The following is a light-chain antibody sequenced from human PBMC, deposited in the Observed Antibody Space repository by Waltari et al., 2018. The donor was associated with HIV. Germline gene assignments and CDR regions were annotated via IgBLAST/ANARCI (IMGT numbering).Light chain of an antibody. Sequence: QSMLTQPPCESASPGQGVTISCSGGSSNSGKDYGCGFQELPGMAPRLLISRDDQRPSGVPHRFSGSKSGTSASLAISGLRPEDEANYYCATWHDSLSCVVFGGGTKVTVL. V-gene: IGLV1-47*01. CDR2: RDD. J-gene: IGLJ2*01. CDR1: SSNSGKDY. CDR3: ATWHDSLSCVV.